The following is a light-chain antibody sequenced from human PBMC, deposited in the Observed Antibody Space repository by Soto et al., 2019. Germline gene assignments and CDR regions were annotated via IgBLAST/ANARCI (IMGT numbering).Light chain of an antibody. CDR3: QQYYSIPLT. CDR2: WAS. V-gene: IGKV4-1*01. Sequence: DIVMTQSPDSLAVSLGERATINCKSSQSVLYSSNNKNYLAWYHQKPGQPPKLLIYWASTRESGVPDRFSGSGSGTDFPLTISSLQAEDVAVYYCQQYYSIPLTFGGGTKVDIK. CDR1: QSVLYSSNNKNY. J-gene: IGKJ4*01.